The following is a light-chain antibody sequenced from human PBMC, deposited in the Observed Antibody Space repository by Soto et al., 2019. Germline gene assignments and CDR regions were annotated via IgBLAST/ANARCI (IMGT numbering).Light chain of an antibody. Sequence: DIQMTQSPSTLSATVGDRVTITCRARQTIGTSLAWYQHKPWKAQRFLIYHASSLETGVPSRFSGRGSGTEFNLTITNLQPEDFATYYCHQYNSYLYSFGQGTKLEI. CDR1: QTIGTS. J-gene: IGKJ2*01. CDR2: HAS. CDR3: HQYNSYLYS. V-gene: IGKV1-5*01.